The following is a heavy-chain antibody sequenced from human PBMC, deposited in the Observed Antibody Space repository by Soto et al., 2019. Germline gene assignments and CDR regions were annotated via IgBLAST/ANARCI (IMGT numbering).Heavy chain of an antibody. CDR2: ISSSSSYI. V-gene: IGHV3-21*01. CDR3: ARARVTIFGVVTAFDI. J-gene: IGHJ3*02. D-gene: IGHD3-3*01. Sequence: GGSLRLSCAASGFTFSSYSMNWVRQAPGKGLEWVSSISSSSSYIYYADSVKGRFTISRDNAKNSLYLQMNSLRAEDTAVYYCARARVTIFGVVTAFDIWGQGTMVTVSS. CDR1: GFTFSSYS.